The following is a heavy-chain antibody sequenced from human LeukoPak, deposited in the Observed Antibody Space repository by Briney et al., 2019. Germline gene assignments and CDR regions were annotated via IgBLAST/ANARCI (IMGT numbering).Heavy chain of an antibody. CDR2: ISSSRSNI. J-gene: IGHJ4*02. Sequence: PGESLTLSCAASGSTFSSYSMSWVRQAPGKGLEWVSLISSSRSNIYYAESVKGRFTISRDNAKSSLYLELNSLRAEDTAVYYCARPGTGSGYDYWGQGTLVTVSS. CDR3: ARPGTGSGYDY. D-gene: IGHD6-19*01. V-gene: IGHV3-21*01. CDR1: GSTFSSYS.